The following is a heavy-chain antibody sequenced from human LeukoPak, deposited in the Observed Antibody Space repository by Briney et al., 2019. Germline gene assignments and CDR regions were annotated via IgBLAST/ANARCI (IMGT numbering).Heavy chain of an antibody. CDR2: INSSGSNT. Sequence: PAGTLSCSSAASGFTFSSNAMSWVPPGPGKELEWCSAINSSGSNTDYADSVKGRFTISTDNCTTTLDLHMKSSNDAAAAEYYCAKDGITIFGVVIPIYFVSWGQRNLVTVSS. V-gene: IGHV3-23*01. CDR1: GFTFSSNA. J-gene: IGHJ4*02. D-gene: IGHD3-3*01. CDR3: AKDGITIFGVVIPIYFVS.